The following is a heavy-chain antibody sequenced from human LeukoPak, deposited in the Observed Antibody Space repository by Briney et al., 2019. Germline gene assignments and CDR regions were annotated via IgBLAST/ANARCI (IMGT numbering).Heavy chain of an antibody. Sequence: SETLSLTCTVSGGSISSYYWSWIRQPPGKGLEWIGYIYYSGSTTYNPSLKSRVTISVDTSKNQFSLKLSSVTAADTAVYYCARTLKGTHDYWGQGTLVTVSS. CDR1: GGSISSYY. J-gene: IGHJ4*02. CDR2: IYYSGST. CDR3: ARTLKGTHDY. V-gene: IGHV4-59*01.